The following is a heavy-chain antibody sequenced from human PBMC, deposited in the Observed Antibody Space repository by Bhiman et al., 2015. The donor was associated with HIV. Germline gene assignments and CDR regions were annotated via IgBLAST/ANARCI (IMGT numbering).Heavy chain of an antibody. CDR2: MGPDGHDR. CDR1: GFTFSSYG. J-gene: IGHJ4*02. CDR3: ARDGGDYRYDY. V-gene: IGHV3-30*02. D-gene: IGHD3-16*01. Sequence: QVQLVESGGGVVQPGGSLRLSCAASGFTFSSYGMHWVRQAPGKGMEWVAFMGPDGHDRWYADSVKGRFTISRDDSRSTLYLQMGGLRIEDTALYYCARDGGDYRYDYWGQGTLVIVSS.